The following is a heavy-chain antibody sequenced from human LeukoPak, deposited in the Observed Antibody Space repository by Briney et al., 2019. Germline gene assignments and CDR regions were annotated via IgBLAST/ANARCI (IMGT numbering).Heavy chain of an antibody. D-gene: IGHD4-17*01. Sequence: GASVKVSCKASGYTFTSYGISWVRQAPGQGLEWMGWISAYNGNTNYAQKLQGRVTMTTDTSTSTAYMELRSLRSDDTAVYYCARDTDYDYGDYPAFDIWGQGTMVTVSS. CDR1: GYTFTSYG. J-gene: IGHJ3*02. V-gene: IGHV1-18*01. CDR2: ISAYNGNT. CDR3: ARDTDYDYGDYPAFDI.